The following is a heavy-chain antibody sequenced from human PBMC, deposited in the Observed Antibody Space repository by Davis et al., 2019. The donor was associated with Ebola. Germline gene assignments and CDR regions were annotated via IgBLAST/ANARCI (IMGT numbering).Heavy chain of an antibody. CDR3: ASHPPHYYDTSGSQV. V-gene: IGHV3-73*01. D-gene: IGHD3-22*01. J-gene: IGHJ4*02. CDR2: IRSKANSYAT. Sequence: GESLKISCAASGFTFSGSAMHWVRQASGKGLEWVGRIRSKANSYATAYAASVKGRFTISRDDSKNTAYLQMNSLKTEDTAVYYCASHPPHYYDTSGSQVWGQGTLVTVSS. CDR1: GFTFSGSA.